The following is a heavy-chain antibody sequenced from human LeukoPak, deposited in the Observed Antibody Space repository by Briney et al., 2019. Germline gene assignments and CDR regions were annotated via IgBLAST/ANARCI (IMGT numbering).Heavy chain of an antibody. V-gene: IGHV4-39*07. CDR1: GGSTSSSTYY. D-gene: IGHD4-17*01. CDR2: IYYSGST. Sequence: SETLSLTCTVSGGSTSSSTYYWGWIRQPPGKGLEWIGSIYYSGSTYYNPSLKSRVTISLDTSKNQFSLKLSSVTAADTALYYCARSPNYGDYFEYWGQGTLVTVSS. CDR3: ARSPNYGDYFEY. J-gene: IGHJ4*02.